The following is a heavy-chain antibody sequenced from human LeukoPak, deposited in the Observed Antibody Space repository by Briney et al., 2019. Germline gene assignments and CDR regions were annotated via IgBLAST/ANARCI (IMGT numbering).Heavy chain of an antibody. J-gene: IGHJ6*03. V-gene: IGHV5-51*01. D-gene: IGHD3-10*01. CDR3: ARDGSGTLNYYYMDV. Sequence: GGSLKISCKGSGYSFTSYWIGWVRQGPGKGLGWVGVIYPGVCDTRYGRSFQGQVTISGDKSTSTAYLQWSSLKASDTAMYYCARDGSGTLNYYYMDVWGKGTTLTISS. CDR1: GYSFTSYW. CDR2: IYPGVCDT.